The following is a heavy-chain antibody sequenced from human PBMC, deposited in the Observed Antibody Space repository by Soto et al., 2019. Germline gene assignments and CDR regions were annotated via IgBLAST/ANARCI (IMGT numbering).Heavy chain of an antibody. V-gene: IGHV3-23*01. CDR3: AKATATGGGAFDI. J-gene: IGHJ3*02. CDR2: ILVDGRT. Sequence: GGSLRLSCAASGFICSSYDMSWVRQSPGKGLEWVSTILVDGRTFYVDSVKGRFTISRDSSQNTVYLQMNSPTAGDTALYYCAKATATGGGAFDICGQGTMVTVSS. D-gene: IGHD2-8*02. CDR1: GFICSSYD.